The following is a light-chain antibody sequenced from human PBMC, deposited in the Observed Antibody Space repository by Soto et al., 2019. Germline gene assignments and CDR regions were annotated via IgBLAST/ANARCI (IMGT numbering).Light chain of an antibody. J-gene: IGKJ4*01. CDR1: QSISSW. Sequence: DIQMTQSPSTLSASVGDRVTITCRASQSISSWLAWYQQKPGKAPKLLIYKASSLESGGPSRFSGSGSGTEFTLTISSLQPDDCATYYCQQYNSYSLTFGGGTKVEIK. V-gene: IGKV1-5*03. CDR2: KAS. CDR3: QQYNSYSLT.